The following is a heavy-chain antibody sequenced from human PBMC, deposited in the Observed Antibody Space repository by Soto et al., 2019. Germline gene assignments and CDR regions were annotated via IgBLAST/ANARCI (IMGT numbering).Heavy chain of an antibody. D-gene: IGHD3-22*01. Sequence: GASVKVSCKVSGHSFISYYMHWVRQAPGQGLEWMGIINPSGGSTSYAQKFQGRVTMTRDTSTSTVYMELSSLRSEDTAVYYCARDVSLIVVVITGGMDVWGQGTTVTVSS. CDR2: INPSGGST. CDR1: GHSFISYY. J-gene: IGHJ6*02. V-gene: IGHV1-46*01. CDR3: ARDVSLIVVVITGGMDV.